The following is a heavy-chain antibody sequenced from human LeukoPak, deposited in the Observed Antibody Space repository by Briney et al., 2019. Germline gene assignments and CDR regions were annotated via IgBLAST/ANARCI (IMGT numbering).Heavy chain of an antibody. D-gene: IGHD3-10*01. CDR1: GGSISSSSYY. J-gene: IGHJ4*02. CDR3: ARLLDYYGSGSSDY. V-gene: IGHV4-39*01. CDR2: IYYSGRT. Sequence: SETLSLTCTVSGGSISSSSYYWGWIRQPPGKGLEWIGSIYYSGRTYYNPSLKSRVTISVDTSKNQFSLKLSSVTAADTAVYYCARLLDYYGSGSSDYWGQGTLVTVSS.